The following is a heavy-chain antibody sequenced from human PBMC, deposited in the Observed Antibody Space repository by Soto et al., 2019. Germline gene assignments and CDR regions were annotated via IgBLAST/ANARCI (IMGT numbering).Heavy chain of an antibody. V-gene: IGHV5-51*01. CDR2: IYPGDSDS. J-gene: IGHJ3*02. CDR3: ARQSYDTSGGDFDI. D-gene: IGHD3-22*01. Sequence: GESLKISCKGSGYNFPTYWIAWVRQMPGKGLEWMGIIYPGDSDSRYSPSFQGQVTISADKSISTAYLQWSSLKASDTAMYYCARQSYDTSGGDFDIWGQGTMVTVSS. CDR1: GYNFPTYW.